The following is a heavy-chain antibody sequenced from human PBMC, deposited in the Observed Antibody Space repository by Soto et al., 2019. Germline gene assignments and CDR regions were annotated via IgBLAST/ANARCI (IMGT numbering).Heavy chain of an antibody. CDR3: AGGYSYGPDAFDI. CDR1: GFTFSSYW. V-gene: IGHV3-74*01. D-gene: IGHD5-18*01. J-gene: IGHJ3*02. Sequence: EVQLVESGGGLVQPGGSLRLSCAASGFTFSSYWMHWVRQAPGKGLVWVSRINSDESSTSYADSVKGRFTISRDNAKNTLYLQMNSLRAEDTAVYYCAGGYSYGPDAFDIWGQGTMVTVSS. CDR2: INSDESST.